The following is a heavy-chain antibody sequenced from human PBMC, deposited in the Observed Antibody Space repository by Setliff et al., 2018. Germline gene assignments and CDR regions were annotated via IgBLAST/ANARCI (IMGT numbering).Heavy chain of an antibody. CDR2: IYYSGST. D-gene: IGHD2-8*02. CDR1: GYSISSGYH. Sequence: PSETLSLTCTVSGYSISSGYHWGWIRQPPGKGLEWIGSIYYSGSTYYNPSLKSRVTISVDTSKNQFSLKLSSVTAADTALYYCTVYNTGSSKDHYWGQGTPVTVSS. CDR3: TVYNTGSSKDHY. J-gene: IGHJ4*02. V-gene: IGHV4-38-2*02.